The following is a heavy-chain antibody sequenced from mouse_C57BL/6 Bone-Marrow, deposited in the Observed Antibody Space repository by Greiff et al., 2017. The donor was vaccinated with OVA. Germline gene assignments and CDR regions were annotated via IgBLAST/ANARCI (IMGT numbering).Heavy chain of an antibody. V-gene: IGHV1-64*01. Sequence: QVQLQQPGAELVKPGASVKLSCKASGYTFTSYWMHWVKQRPGQGLEWIGMIHPNSGSTNYNEKFKSKATLTVDKSSSTAYMQLSSLTSEDSAVYYCAKDYYFDCSFWYFDVWGTGTTVTVSS. CDR1: GYTFTSYW. CDR2: IHPNSGST. J-gene: IGHJ1*03. D-gene: IGHD1-1*01. CDR3: AKDYYFDCSFWYFDV.